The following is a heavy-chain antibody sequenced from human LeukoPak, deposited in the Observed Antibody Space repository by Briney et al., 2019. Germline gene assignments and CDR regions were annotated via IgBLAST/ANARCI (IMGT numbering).Heavy chain of an antibody. CDR3: ARHYYDSSGLAYYFDY. CDR1: GGSISSSSSY. J-gene: IGHJ4*02. D-gene: IGHD3-22*01. V-gene: IGHV4-39*01. Sequence: SETLSLICTVSGGSISSSSSYWGWIRQPPGKGLEWIGSVRYSGKTYYNPSLKSRVTMSLDTSKNQFALRLTSVTAADTAVYSCARHYYDSSGLAYYFDYWGQGTLVTVSS. CDR2: VRYSGKT.